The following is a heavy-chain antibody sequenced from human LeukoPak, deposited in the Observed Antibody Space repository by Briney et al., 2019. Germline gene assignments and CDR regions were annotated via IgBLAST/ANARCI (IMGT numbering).Heavy chain of an antibody. CDR2: INPNSGDT. J-gene: IGHJ6*02. CDR3: ARTLPNYYYGMDV. CDR1: GYTFSGYY. V-gene: IGHV1-2*02. Sequence: ASVKVSCKASGYTFSGYYMHWVRQAPGQGLEWMGWINPNSGDTNYAQKSQGRVSMTRDTSINTAYMELSRLRSDDTSVYYCARTLPNYYYGMDVWGQGTTVTVSS. D-gene: IGHD1-26*01.